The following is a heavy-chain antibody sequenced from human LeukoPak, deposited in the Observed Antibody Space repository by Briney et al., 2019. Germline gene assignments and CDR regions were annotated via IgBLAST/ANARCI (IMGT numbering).Heavy chain of an antibody. Sequence: SETLSLTCTVSGGSISSNNYNWGWIRQPPGKGLEWIGNIYYSGSTYYNPSLKSRVTISVDTSKNQFSLKLSSVTAADTAVYYCAREVAGTPWIDYWGQGTLVTVSS. CDR1: GGSISSNNYN. V-gene: IGHV4-39*02. CDR3: AREVAGTPWIDY. J-gene: IGHJ4*02. CDR2: IYYSGST. D-gene: IGHD6-19*01.